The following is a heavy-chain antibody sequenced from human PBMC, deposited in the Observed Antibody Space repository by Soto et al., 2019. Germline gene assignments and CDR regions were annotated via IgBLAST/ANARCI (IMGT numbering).Heavy chain of an antibody. Sequence: QVQLVESGGGVVQPGRSLRLSCAASGFTFSTYGMHWVRQAPGTGLEWVAVIWYDGSHKEYADSVKGRFTITRDNSKNTLYRQKNSLRVKDTAVYYSARAVGHVVYWGRGTLVAVAS. J-gene: IGHJ4*03. CDR3: ARAVGHVVY. D-gene: IGHD1-26*01. V-gene: IGHV3-33*01. CDR2: IWYDGSHK. CDR1: GFTFSTYG.